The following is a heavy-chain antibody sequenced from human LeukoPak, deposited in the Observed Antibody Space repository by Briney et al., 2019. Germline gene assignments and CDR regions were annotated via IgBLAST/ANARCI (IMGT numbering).Heavy chain of an antibody. V-gene: IGHV3-23*01. CDR2: ISGSGGST. CDR1: GFTFSSYA. CDR3: ARSNQADDY. Sequence: PGGSLRLSCAASGFTFSSYAMSWVRQAPGKGLEWVSAISGSGGSTYYADSVKGRFTISRDNAKNTLYLQMNSLRVEDTAVYYCARSNQADDYWGQGTLVTVSS. J-gene: IGHJ4*02. D-gene: IGHD4-11*01.